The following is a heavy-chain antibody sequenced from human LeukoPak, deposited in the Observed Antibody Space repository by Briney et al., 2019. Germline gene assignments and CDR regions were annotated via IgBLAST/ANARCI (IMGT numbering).Heavy chain of an antibody. D-gene: IGHD3-10*01. J-gene: IGHJ3*02. CDR3: ARDYYASGSYNSWASDI. CDR1: GFTLSSYK. CDR2: ITSSGTNM. Sequence: PGGSLRLSCTASGFTLSSYKMKWVRQAPGKGLEWVSYITSSGTNMYYADSVKGRFTISRGNAKNSLYLQMNSLRAEDTGVYYCARDYYASGSYNSWASDIWGQGTMVTVS. V-gene: IGHV3-48*03.